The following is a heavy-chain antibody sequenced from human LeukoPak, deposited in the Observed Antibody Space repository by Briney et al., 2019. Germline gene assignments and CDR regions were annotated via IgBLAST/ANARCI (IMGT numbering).Heavy chain of an antibody. D-gene: IGHD5-12*01. CDR3: AKGYSDYDLYFQH. CDR2: ISWNSGSI. V-gene: IGHV3-9*01. CDR1: GFTFDDYA. Sequence: GRSLRLSCAASGFTFDDYAMHWVRQAPGKGLEWVSGISWNSGSIGYADSVKGRFTISRDNAKNSLYLQMNSLRAEDTALYYCAKGYSDYDLYFQHWGQGTLVTVSS. J-gene: IGHJ1*01.